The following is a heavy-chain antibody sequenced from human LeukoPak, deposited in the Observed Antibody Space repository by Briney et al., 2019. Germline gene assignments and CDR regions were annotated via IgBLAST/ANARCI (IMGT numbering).Heavy chain of an antibody. CDR3: ARGDYYFDY. J-gene: IGHJ4*02. D-gene: IGHD3/OR15-3a*01. CDR1: GYTFTGYY. Sequence: GASVKVSCKASGYTFTGYYMNWVRQAPGQGLAWMGWINPKSGGTNYAQKFQGRVAMTRDTSIGTAYMELSRLRSDDTAVYYCARGDYYFDYWGQGTLVSVSS. V-gene: IGHV1-2*02. CDR2: INPKSGGT.